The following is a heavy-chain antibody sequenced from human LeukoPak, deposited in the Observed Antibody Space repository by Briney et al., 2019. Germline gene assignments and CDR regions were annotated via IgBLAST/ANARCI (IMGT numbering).Heavy chain of an antibody. J-gene: IGHJ6*03. CDR1: GGSISSYY. D-gene: IGHD3-10*01. CDR3: AREEGRILLWFGELPSSYYMDV. Sequence: SETLSLTCTVSGGSISSYYWSWIRQPAGKGLEWIGRIYTSGSTNYNPSLKSRVTMSVDTSKNQFSLKLSSVTAADTAVYYCAREEGRILLWFGELPSSYYMDVWGKGTTVTISS. V-gene: IGHV4-4*07. CDR2: IYTSGST.